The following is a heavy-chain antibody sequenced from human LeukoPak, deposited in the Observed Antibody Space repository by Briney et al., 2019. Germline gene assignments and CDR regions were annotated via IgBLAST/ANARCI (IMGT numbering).Heavy chain of an antibody. CDR3: AREGYSSSHFDY. D-gene: IGHD6-13*01. CDR1: GFTFSSYS. CDR2: ISSSSSYI. J-gene: IGHJ4*02. Sequence: GGSLRLSCAASGFTFSSYSMNWVRQAPGKGLEWVSSISSSSSYIYYADSAKGRFTISRDNAKNSLYLQINSLRAEDTAVYYCAREGYSSSHFDYWGQGTLVTVSS. V-gene: IGHV3-21*01.